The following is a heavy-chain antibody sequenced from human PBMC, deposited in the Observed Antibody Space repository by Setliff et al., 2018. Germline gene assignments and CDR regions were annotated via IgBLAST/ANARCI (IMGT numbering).Heavy chain of an antibody. Sequence: SETLSLTCTVSGGPISPYFWSWIRQPPGKGLEWIGYIYHNGNTNFNPSLKTRVTMSVDTSKNQFALNLRSVAAADTAVYYCVRDRTAYSYGLDVWGQGTTVTVSS. V-gene: IGHV4-59*01. CDR1: GGPISPYF. CDR3: VRDRTAYSYGLDV. D-gene: IGHD5-18*01. CDR2: IYHNGNT. J-gene: IGHJ6*02.